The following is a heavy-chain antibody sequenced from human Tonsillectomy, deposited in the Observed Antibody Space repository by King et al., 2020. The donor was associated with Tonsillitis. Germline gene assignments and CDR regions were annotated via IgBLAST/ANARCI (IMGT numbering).Heavy chain of an antibody. J-gene: IGHJ3*01. V-gene: IGHV4-59*01. CDR1: GDSINNYL. CDR2: INYSGTA. D-gene: IGHD4-11*01. Sequence: VQLQESGPGLVKPSETLSLTCTVSGDSINNYLWSWIRQPPGKGLEWIGYINYSGTAYYNPSLESRVTLSVDTSKHQISLKLASVTAADTAIYYCATRKLDYRDDALDLWGQGTGVSVSS. CDR3: ATRKLDYRDDALDL.